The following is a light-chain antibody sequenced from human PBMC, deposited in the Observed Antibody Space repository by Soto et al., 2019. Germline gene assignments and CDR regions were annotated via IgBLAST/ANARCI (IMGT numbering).Light chain of an antibody. J-gene: IGLJ1*01. CDR2: RSD. Sequence: QSVLTQPPSASGTPGQRVTISCSGSSSNIGSNYVYWYQQFPATAPTLLIYRSDQRPSGVPDRFSGAKSGTSASLAISGLRSEDEADYYCATWYDGLSGQVFGTGTKLTVL. CDR3: ATWYDGLSGQV. V-gene: IGLV1-47*01. CDR1: SSNIGSNY.